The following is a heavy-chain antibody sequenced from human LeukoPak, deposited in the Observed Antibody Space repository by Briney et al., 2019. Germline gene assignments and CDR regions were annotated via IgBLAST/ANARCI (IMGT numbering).Heavy chain of an antibody. CDR1: VGAFSSNT. Sequence: ASVKVSFTSSVGAFSSNTISWLRQAPGHRLEWMGRIITILGIANYAQKFQGRVTITADKSTSTAYMELSSLSTVDSATYYGAREWIVGALDDYFDYWCQGTLITVSA. CDR2: IITILGIA. D-gene: IGHD1-26*01. J-gene: IGHJ4*02. V-gene: IGHV1-69*04. CDR3: AREWIVGALDDYFDY.